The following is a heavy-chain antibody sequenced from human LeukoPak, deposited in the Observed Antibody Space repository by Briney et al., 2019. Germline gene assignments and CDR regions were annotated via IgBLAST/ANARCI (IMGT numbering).Heavy chain of an antibody. J-gene: IGHJ4*02. CDR1: TFTFDDYA. Sequence: GRSLRRSCAGCTFTFDDYAMHWVRQAPGKGLEWVSGISWNSGRIGYADSVKGRFTISRDNAKNSLYLQMNSLRAEDMALYYCAKDISPDFWSGSNFDYWGQGTLVTVSS. V-gene: IGHV3-9*03. CDR3: AKDISPDFWSGSNFDY. D-gene: IGHD3-3*01. CDR2: ISWNSGRI.